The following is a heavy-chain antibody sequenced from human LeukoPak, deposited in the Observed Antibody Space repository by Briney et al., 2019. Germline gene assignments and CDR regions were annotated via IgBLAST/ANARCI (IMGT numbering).Heavy chain of an antibody. CDR3: AREPRRLRSQTKAFDI. CDR1: GGTFSSYA. CDR2: IIPIFGTA. V-gene: IGHV1-69*06. J-gene: IGHJ3*02. D-gene: IGHD4-17*01. Sequence: SVKVSCKASGGTFSSYAISWVRQAPGQGLEWMGGIIPIFGTANYAQKFQGRVTITADKSTSTAYMELSSLRSEDTAVYYCAREPRRLRSQTKAFDIWGQGKWSPSLQ.